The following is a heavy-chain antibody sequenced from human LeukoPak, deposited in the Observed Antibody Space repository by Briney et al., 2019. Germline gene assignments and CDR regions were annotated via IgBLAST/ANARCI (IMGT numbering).Heavy chain of an antibody. V-gene: IGHV3-23*01. D-gene: IGHD7-27*01. CDR1: GFTFSSYW. J-gene: IGHJ4*02. CDR3: AKDGGLWVSAHWGDS. CDR2: ITTSDGNT. Sequence: GGSLRLSCATSGFTFSSYWMSWVRQAPGKGLEWVSTITTSDGNTYYADSVKGRFTVSRDNSKNTLYLQMNSLRAEDTAVYYCAKDGGLWVSAHWGDSWGRGTLVTVSS.